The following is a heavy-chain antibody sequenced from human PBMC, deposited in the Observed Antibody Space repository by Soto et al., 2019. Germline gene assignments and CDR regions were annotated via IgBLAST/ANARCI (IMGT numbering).Heavy chain of an antibody. CDR3: VVLMVYASDAFDI. V-gene: IGHV1-8*01. Sequence: ASVKVSCKASGYTFTSYDINWVRQATGQGLEWMGWMNPNSGNTGYAQKFQGRVTMTRNTSISTAYMELSSLRSEDTAVYYCVVLMVYASDAFDIWAQGTMVTVSS. J-gene: IGHJ3*02. CDR1: GYTFTSYD. CDR2: MNPNSGNT. D-gene: IGHD2-8*01.